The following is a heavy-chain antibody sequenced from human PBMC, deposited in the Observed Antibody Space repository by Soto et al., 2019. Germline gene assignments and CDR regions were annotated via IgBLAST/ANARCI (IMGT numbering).Heavy chain of an antibody. Sequence: QVQLVESGGGVVQPGRSLRLSCAASGFTFSSYGMHWVRQAPGKGLEWVAVISYDGSNKYYADSVKGRFTISRDNSNHTLYLQMNSLRAEDTAVYYCAKDPSPFIVVVVAARPDYWGQGTLVTVSS. CDR1: GFTFSSYG. CDR3: AKDPSPFIVVVVAARPDY. CDR2: ISYDGSNK. V-gene: IGHV3-30*18. J-gene: IGHJ4*02. D-gene: IGHD2-15*01.